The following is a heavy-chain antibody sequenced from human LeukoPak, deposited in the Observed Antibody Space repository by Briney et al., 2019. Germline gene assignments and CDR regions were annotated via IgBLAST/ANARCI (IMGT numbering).Heavy chain of an antibody. V-gene: IGHV4-34*01. D-gene: IGHD6-13*01. J-gene: IGHJ4*02. CDR3: ARPLRSFGIAAAGPFVD. CDR1: GGSFSGYY. CDR2: INHSGST. Sequence: PSETLSLTCAVYGGSFSGYYWSWIRQPPGKGLEWIGEINHSGSTNYNPSLKSRVTISVDTSKNQFSLKLSSVTAADTAVYYCARPLRSFGIAAAGPFVDWGQGTLVTVSS.